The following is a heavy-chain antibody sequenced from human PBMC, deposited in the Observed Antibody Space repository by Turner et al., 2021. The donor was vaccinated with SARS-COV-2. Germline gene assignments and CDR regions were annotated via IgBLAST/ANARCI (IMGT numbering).Heavy chain of an antibody. Sequence: EVQLVESGGGLVKPGGSLRLSCAASGFTFSTYSMNWVRQAPGKGLEWVSSISMSSIYIYYADSVKGRFTISRDNAKNSLYLQMNSLRAEDTAVYYCAREDDFWSGYHHYGMDVWGQGTTVTVSS. CDR3: AREDDFWSGYHHYGMDV. D-gene: IGHD3-3*01. CDR1: GFTFSTYS. V-gene: IGHV3-21*01. CDR2: ISMSSIYI. J-gene: IGHJ6*02.